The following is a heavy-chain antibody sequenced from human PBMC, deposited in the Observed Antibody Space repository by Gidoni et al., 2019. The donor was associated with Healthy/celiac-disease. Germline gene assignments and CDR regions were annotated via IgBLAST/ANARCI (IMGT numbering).Heavy chain of an antibody. D-gene: IGHD2-2*01. CDR2: ISGSGGST. V-gene: IGHV3-23*01. CDR3: AKIFAKLLRQNFDY. J-gene: IGHJ4*02. CDR1: GFTLSRYA. Sequence: EVQLLEAGGGLVQHGGSLRLSCAASGFTLSRYAMSWVRQAPGKGLVWVSAISGSGGSTYYASSVQGRFTISRDNSKNTLYLQMNSLRAEDPAVYSCAKIFAKLLRQNFDYWGQETLVTVSS.